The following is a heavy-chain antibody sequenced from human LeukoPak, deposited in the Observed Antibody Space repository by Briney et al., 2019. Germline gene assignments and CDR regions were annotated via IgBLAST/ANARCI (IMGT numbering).Heavy chain of an antibody. CDR1: GFTFSSYS. V-gene: IGHV3-48*01. CDR2: ISSSSTI. J-gene: IGHJ4*02. Sequence: VGSLRLSCAASGFTFSSYSMNWVRQAPGKGLEWVSYISSSSTIYYADSVKGRFTISRDNAKNSLYLQMNSLRAEDTAVYYCARDEGATGIDYWGQGTLVTVSS. D-gene: IGHD1-26*01. CDR3: ARDEGATGIDY.